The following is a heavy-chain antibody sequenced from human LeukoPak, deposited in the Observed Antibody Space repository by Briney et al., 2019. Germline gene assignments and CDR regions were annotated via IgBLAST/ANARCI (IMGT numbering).Heavy chain of an antibody. J-gene: IGHJ1*01. CDR1: GFTFSSYS. CDR3: ARISYSSSWYSRAEYFQH. CDR2: ISSSSSYI. D-gene: IGHD6-13*01. V-gene: IGHV3-21*01. Sequence: GGSLRLSCAASGFTFSSYSMNWVRQAPGXGLEWVXSISSSSSYIYYADSVKGRFTISRDNAKNSLYLQMNSLRAEDTAVYYCARISYSSSWYSRAEYFQHWGQGTLVTVSS.